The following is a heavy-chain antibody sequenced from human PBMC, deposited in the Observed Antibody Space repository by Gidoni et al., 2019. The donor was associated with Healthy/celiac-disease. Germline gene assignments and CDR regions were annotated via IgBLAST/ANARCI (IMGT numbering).Heavy chain of an antibody. Sequence: QVQLVESGGGVVQPGRSLRLSCAASGFTFSSYGMHWVRQAPGKGPEWVAVRSYDGSNKYYADSVKGRFTISRDNSKNTLYLQMNSLRAEDTAVYYCAKVTIQLWFLGAFDIWGQGTMVTVSS. D-gene: IGHD5-18*01. CDR1: GFTFSSYG. J-gene: IGHJ3*02. CDR2: RSYDGSNK. CDR3: AKVTIQLWFLGAFDI. V-gene: IGHV3-30*18.